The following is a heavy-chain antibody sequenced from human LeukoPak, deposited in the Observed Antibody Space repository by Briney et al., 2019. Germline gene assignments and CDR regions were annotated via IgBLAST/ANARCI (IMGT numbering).Heavy chain of an antibody. CDR2: IIPIFGTA. CDR3: ARELPSGYYSDAFDI. CDR1: GGTFSSYA. V-gene: IGHV1-69*13. J-gene: IGHJ3*02. D-gene: IGHD3-22*01. Sequence: SVTVSRKASGGTFSSYAISWVRPAPGQGLEWMGGIIPIFGTANYAQKFQGRVTITADESTSTAYMELSSLRSEDTAVYYCARELPSGYYSDAFDIWGQGTMVTVSS.